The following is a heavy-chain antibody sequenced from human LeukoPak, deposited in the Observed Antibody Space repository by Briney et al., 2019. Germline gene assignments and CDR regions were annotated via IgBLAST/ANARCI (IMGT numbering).Heavy chain of an antibody. V-gene: IGHV5-10-1*01. CDR2: IDPSDSYT. Sequence: GESLKISCKGSGYSFTTYWISWVRQMPGKGLEWMGRIDPSDSYTNYSPSFQGHVTISADKSFSTAYLQWTSLKASDTAMYYCARHAKAYGSSCDYWGQGTLITVSS. CDR3: ARHAKAYGSSCDY. CDR1: GYSFTTYW. J-gene: IGHJ4*02. D-gene: IGHD6-13*01.